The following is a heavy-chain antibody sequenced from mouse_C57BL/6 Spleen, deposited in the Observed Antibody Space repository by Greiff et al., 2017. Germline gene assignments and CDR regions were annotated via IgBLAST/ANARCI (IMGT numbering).Heavy chain of an antibody. D-gene: IGHD3-2*02. V-gene: IGHV1-82*01. Sequence: QVQLKESGPELVKPGASVKISCKASGYAFSSSWMNWVKQRPGKGLGWIGRIYPGDGDTNYNGKFKGKATLTADKSSSTAYMQLSSLTSEDSAVYFCAQQLRLRGYFDYWGQGTTLTVSS. J-gene: IGHJ2*01. CDR3: AQQLRLRGYFDY. CDR1: GYAFSSSW. CDR2: IYPGDGDT.